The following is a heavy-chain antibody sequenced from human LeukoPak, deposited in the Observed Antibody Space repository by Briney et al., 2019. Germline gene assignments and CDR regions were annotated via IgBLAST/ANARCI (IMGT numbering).Heavy chain of an antibody. CDR1: EFTFSRYG. V-gene: IGHV3-30*03. D-gene: IGHD3-10*01. J-gene: IGHJ6*02. CDR2: LSYDGSNK. Sequence: GGSLRLSCAASEFTFSRYGMHWVRQAPGKGLEWVALLSYDGSNKYYADSVKGRFTISRDNSKNTLSLQMNSLRVEDTAVYYCAIPPLSGTGSSRPLAEMDVWGQGTTVTVSS. CDR3: AIPPLSGTGSSRPLAEMDV.